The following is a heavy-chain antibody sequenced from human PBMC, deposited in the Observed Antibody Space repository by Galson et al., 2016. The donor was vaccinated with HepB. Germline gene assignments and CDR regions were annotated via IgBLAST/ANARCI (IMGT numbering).Heavy chain of an antibody. J-gene: IGHJ3*02. D-gene: IGHD3-9*01. Sequence: PALVKPTQTLTLTCTFSGFSLSTSGMCVSWIRQPPGKALEWLALIDWDDDKYYSTSLKTRLTISKDTSKNQVVLTMTNMDPVDTATYYCARTQELRSFGLDAFDIWGQGTMVTVSS. CDR1: GFSLSTSGMC. CDR3: ARTQELRSFGLDAFDI. CDR2: IDWDDDK. V-gene: IGHV2-70*01.